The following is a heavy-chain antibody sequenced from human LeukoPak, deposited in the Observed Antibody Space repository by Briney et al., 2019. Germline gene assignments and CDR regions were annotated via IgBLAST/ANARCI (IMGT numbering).Heavy chain of an antibody. J-gene: IGHJ4*02. CDR2: VYSSGST. CDR3: TEDMEYPGAAFDY. D-gene: IGHD3-3*01. Sequence: SETLSLTCTVSGDSISRSSYFWAWIRQPPGKGLEWIGSVYSSGSTYSNPSLSSQITISIDTSKNQFSLKLPSAAAADTAMYYCTEDMEYPGAAFDYWGEGIPVTASS. CDR1: GDSISRSSYF. V-gene: IGHV4-39*07.